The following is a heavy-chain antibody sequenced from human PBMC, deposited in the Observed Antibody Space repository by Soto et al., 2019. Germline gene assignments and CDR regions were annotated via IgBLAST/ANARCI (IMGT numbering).Heavy chain of an antibody. V-gene: IGHV4-59*01. CDR2: SYYTGAT. Sequence: PSDTLSLTCTISVRSITVYYWSLILQSPGKGLEWIGCSYYTGATNYNPSLKSRVTISVDTSKNQFSLTLSSATAADTAVYYCARERTPRTGFDYWGQGTLVTVSS. J-gene: IGHJ4*02. CDR3: ARERTPRTGFDY. D-gene: IGHD7-27*01. CDR1: VRSITVYY.